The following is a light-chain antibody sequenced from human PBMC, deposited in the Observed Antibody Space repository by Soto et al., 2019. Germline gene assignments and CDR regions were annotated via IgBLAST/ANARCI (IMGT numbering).Light chain of an antibody. CDR2: LGS. CDR1: QSLLHTNGYNY. J-gene: IGKJ5*01. V-gene: IGKV2-28*01. Sequence: DTVMTQSPLSLPVTPGEPASISCRSSQSLLHTNGYNYLDWYLQKPGQSPQLLIYLGSNRASGVPDRFSGSGSGTDFTLKISRVEAEDVGVYYCMQALQPLTITFGQGTRLEIK. CDR3: MQALQPLTIT.